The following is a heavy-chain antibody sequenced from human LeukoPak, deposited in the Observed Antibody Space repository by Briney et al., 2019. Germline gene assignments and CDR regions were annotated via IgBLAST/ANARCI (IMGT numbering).Heavy chain of an antibody. J-gene: IGHJ1*01. D-gene: IGHD3-9*01. CDR1: GFTFSTSA. Sequence: GGSLRLSCAASGFTFSTSAMNWVRQAPGKGLEWVSSISSSSSYIYYADSVKGRFTISRDNAKNSLYLQMNSLRAEDTAVYYCARDGHYDILTGYFQDWGEGTLVTVSS. V-gene: IGHV3-21*04. CDR2: ISSSSSYI. CDR3: ARDGHYDILTGYFQD.